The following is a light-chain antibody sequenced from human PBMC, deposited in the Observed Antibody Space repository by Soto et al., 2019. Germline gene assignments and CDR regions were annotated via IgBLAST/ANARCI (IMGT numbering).Light chain of an antibody. CDR3: TSYAGSNIWV. V-gene: IGLV2-8*01. CDR1: SSDVGGYNY. J-gene: IGLJ3*02. Sequence: QSALTQPPSASGSPGQSVTISCTGTSSDVGGYNYVSWYQQYPGKAPTLMIYEVSKRPSGVPDRFSGSKSGKTASLTVSGLQPEDEADYYCTSYAGSNIWVFGGGTKLTVL. CDR2: EVS.